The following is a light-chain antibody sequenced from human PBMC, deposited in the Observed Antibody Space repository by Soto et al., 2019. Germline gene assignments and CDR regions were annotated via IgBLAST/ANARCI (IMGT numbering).Light chain of an antibody. J-gene: IGKJ2*01. CDR2: DAS. V-gene: IGKV3-11*01. CDR3: QQRSNWPLYT. Sequence: EIVLTQSPATLSLSPGERATLSCRASQSVSSYLAWYQQKPGQAPRLLIYDASNRATGIPARFSGSGAGTAFTLPISSLEREDFGAYYCQQRSNWPLYTFGQGTKLEMK. CDR1: QSVSSY.